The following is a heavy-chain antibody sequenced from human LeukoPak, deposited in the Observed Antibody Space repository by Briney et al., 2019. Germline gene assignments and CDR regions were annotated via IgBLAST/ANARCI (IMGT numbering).Heavy chain of an antibody. V-gene: IGHV4-39*01. Sequence: PSETLSLTCSVSGVSISSSNSYWGWIRQPPGKGLEWIGSIYYTGNTYYNASVKSQVSISIDTSKNQFSLRLTSVTAADTAVYFCARHPSGRMWLQQGGWFDPWGQGTLVTVSS. CDR3: ARHPSGRMWLQQGGWFDP. D-gene: IGHD5-24*01. CDR2: IYYTGNT. CDR1: GVSISSSNSY. J-gene: IGHJ5*02.